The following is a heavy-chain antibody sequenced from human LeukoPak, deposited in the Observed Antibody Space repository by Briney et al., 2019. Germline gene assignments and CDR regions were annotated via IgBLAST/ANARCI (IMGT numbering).Heavy chain of an antibody. Sequence: GGSLRLSCAASGFTFSSYWMSWVRQAPGKGLEWVANIKQDGSEKYYVDSVKGRFTISRDNAKNSLYPQMNSLRAEDTAVYYCARGGKYYYDSQDPDHNWFDPWGQGTLVTVSS. J-gene: IGHJ5*02. V-gene: IGHV3-7*01. D-gene: IGHD3-22*01. CDR3: ARGGKYYYDSQDPDHNWFDP. CDR1: GFTFSSYW. CDR2: IKQDGSEK.